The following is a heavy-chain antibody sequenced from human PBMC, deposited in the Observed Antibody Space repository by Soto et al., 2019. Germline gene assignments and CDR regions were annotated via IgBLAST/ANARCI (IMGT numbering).Heavy chain of an antibody. CDR2: INSDGSST. V-gene: IGHV3-74*01. CDR1: GFTFSSYW. CDR3: ARDLSAYYDTSGPGDH. D-gene: IGHD3-22*01. Sequence: PGGSLRLSCAASGFTFSSYWMHWVRQAPGKGPVWVSRINSDGSSTSYADSVKGRFTISRDNAKNTLYLQMNSLRAEDTVVYYCARDLSAYYDTSGPGDHWGQGTLVTVSS. J-gene: IGHJ4*02.